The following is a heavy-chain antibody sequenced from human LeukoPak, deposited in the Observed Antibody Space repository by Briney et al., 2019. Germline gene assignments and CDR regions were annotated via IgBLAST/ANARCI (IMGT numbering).Heavy chain of an antibody. V-gene: IGHV1-2*02. CDR2: INPNSGGT. Sequence: ASVKVSCKASGYTFTGYYMHWVRQAPGQGLEWMGWINPNSGGTNYAQKFQGRVTMTRDTSISTAYMELSRLRSDDTAVYYCSRDDSTTSDYYYYYYMDVWDKGTTVTVSS. D-gene: IGHD6-6*01. J-gene: IGHJ6*03. CDR1: GYTFTGYY. CDR3: SRDDSTTSDYYYYYYMDV.